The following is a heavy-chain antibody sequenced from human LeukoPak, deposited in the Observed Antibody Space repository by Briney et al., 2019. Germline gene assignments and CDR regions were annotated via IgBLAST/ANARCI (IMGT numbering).Heavy chain of an antibody. CDR3: AGSRMVRGVTADY. Sequence: SETLSLTCTVSGGSISSYYWSWIRQPPGKGLEWIGYIYYSGSTNYNPSLKSRVTISVDTSKNQSSLKLSSVTAADTAVYYCAGSRMVRGVTADYWGQGTLVTVSS. J-gene: IGHJ4*02. CDR1: GGSISSYY. D-gene: IGHD3-10*01. V-gene: IGHV4-59*01. CDR2: IYYSGST.